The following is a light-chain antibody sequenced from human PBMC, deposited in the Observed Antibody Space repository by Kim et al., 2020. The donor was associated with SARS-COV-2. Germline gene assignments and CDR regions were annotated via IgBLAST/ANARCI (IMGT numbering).Light chain of an antibody. CDR2: DVS. J-gene: IGLJ3*02. Sequence: LTQPRSVSGSPGQSVTISCTGTSSDVGGYNYVSWYQQHPGKAPKLMIYDVSKRPSGVPDRFSGSKSGNTASLTISGLQAEDEADYYCCSYAGSYTFGWVFGGGTQLTVL. V-gene: IGLV2-11*01. CDR3: CSYAGSYTFGWV. CDR1: SSDVGGYNY.